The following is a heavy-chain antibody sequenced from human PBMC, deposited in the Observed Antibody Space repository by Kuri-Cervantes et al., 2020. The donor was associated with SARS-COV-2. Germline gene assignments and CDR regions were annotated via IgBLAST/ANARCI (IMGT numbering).Heavy chain of an antibody. CDR2: IYYSGST. V-gene: IGHV4-61*08. J-gene: IGHJ4*02. CDR1: GGSLSSGDYY. CDR3: ARLYRCSSTSCLNYFDY. Sequence: GSLRLSCTVSGGSLSSGDYYWTWVRQPPGKGLEWIGYIYYSGSTNYNPSLKSRVTISVDTSKNQFSLKLSSVTAADTAVYYCARLYRCSSTSCLNYFDYWGQGTLVTVSS. D-gene: IGHD2-2*01.